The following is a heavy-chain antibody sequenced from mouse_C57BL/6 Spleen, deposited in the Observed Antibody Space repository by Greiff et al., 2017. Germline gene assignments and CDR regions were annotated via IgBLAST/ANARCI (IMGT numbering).Heavy chain of an antibody. CDR3: ARPGYYGSSYEFAY. CDR1: GIDFSRYW. V-gene: IGHV4-1*01. D-gene: IGHD1-1*01. J-gene: IGHJ3*01. CDR2: INPDSSTI. Sequence: EVKLVESGGGLVQPGGSLKLSCAASGIDFSRYWMIWVRRAPGKGLEWIGEINPDSSTINYAPSLKDKFIISRDNAKNTLYLQMSKVRSEDTALYYCARPGYYGSSYEFAYWGQGTLVTVSA.